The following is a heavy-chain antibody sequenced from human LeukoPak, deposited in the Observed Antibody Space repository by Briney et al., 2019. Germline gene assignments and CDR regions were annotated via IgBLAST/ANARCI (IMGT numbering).Heavy chain of an antibody. V-gene: IGHV3-23*01. D-gene: IGHD6-13*01. CDR2: ISGSGDST. J-gene: IGHJ4*02. CDR1: GITFSNYA. CDR3: AKDPRYSSTWRSDY. Sequence: GGSLRLSCEASGITFSNYAMSWVRQAPGNGLEWVSAISGSGDSTYYADSVTGRFTISRDNSKNTLYLQMNSLTAEDTAVYYCAKDPRYSSTWRSDYWGQGTLVTVSS.